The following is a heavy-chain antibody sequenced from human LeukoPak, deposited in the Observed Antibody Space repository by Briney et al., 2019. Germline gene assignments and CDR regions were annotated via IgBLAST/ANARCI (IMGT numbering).Heavy chain of an antibody. CDR1: GFTFSTYV. CDR3: AKHFCTGLDCSLFDS. V-gene: IGHV3-23*01. J-gene: IGHJ4*02. CDR2: ISGSGGRT. D-gene: IGHD3/OR15-3a*01. Sequence: GGSLRLSCAASGFTFSTYVMSWVRQAPGKGLEWVSAISGSGGRTYYADSVKGRFIISRDNSKNALSLQLNSLRPEDTALYYCAKHFCTGLDCSLFDSWGQGTLVTVSS.